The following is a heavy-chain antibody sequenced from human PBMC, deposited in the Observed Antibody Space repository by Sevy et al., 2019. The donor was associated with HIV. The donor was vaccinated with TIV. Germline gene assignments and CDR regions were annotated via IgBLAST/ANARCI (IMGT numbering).Heavy chain of an antibody. J-gene: IGHJ6*02. CDR2: IYSGANT. Sequence: GGSLRLSCAASGFNVSSNYMNWIRQAPGKGLEWVSVIYSGANTYYADSVKGRFTISRDTSKNTLYLQMNSLRAEDTAVYYCARDRITYYYDSSGYYTSGYGMDVWGQGITVTVSS. V-gene: IGHV3-53*01. CDR1: GFNVSSNY. D-gene: IGHD3-22*01. CDR3: ARDRITYYYDSSGYYTSGYGMDV.